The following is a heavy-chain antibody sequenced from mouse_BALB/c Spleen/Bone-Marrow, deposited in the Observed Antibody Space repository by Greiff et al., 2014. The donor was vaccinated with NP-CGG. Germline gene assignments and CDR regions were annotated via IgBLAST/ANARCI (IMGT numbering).Heavy chain of an antibody. Sequence: QVQLKESAAELVKPGVPVKLSCKASGYTFTSYWMHWVKQTPGRGLEWIGRIDPSGSETHYNQKFKDKATLTVDKTSSTAYIQLSSLTSEDSAVYYCARSHGYYPYWYFDVWGAGTTVTVSS. V-gene: IGHV1-69*02. CDR3: ARSHGYYPYWYFDV. J-gene: IGHJ1*01. D-gene: IGHD2-3*01. CDR1: GYTFTSYW. CDR2: IDPSGSET.